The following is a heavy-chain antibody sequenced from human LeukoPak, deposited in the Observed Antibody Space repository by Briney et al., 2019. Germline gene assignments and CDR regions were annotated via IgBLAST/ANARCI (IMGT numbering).Heavy chain of an antibody. CDR3: ARGSRNHVDYSGYYSY. J-gene: IGHJ4*02. Sequence: GGSLRLSCAASGFSFSNYAMHWVRQAPGKGLEYVSSISSNGDTTYYANSAKGRFTISRDNSKNTLYLQMGSLRIEDMAVYYCARGSRNHVDYSGYYSYWGQGTLLTVSS. D-gene: IGHD3-22*01. V-gene: IGHV3-64*01. CDR2: ISSNGDTT. CDR1: GFSFSNYA.